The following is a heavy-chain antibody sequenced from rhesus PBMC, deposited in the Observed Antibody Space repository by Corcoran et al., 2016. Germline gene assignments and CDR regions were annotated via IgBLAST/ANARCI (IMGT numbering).Heavy chain of an antibody. CDR3: ARGILRSASFDY. J-gene: IGHJ4*01. Sequence: QVKLQQWGEGLVKPSETLSLTCAVYGGSITGYYWSWIRQPPGKGLEWIGNIDVKRSTTNYTPSLKNRITISKDTSKNQFSLKLSSVTAADTAVYYCARGILRSASFDYWGQGVLVTVSS. V-gene: IGHV4-73*01. CDR2: IDVKRSTT. CDR1: GGSITGYY. D-gene: IGHD4-29*01.